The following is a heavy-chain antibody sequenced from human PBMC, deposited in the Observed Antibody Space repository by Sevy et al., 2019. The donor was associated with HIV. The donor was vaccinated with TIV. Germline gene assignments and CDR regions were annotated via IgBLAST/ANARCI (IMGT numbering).Heavy chain of an antibody. CDR2: IKSETDGGTT. J-gene: IGHJ4*02. CDR1: GFTLNKAW. CDR3: SMEDGYNYFDY. Sequence: GGSLRLSCAASGFTLNKAWMNWVRQAPGRGLEWVGRIKSETDGGTTDYAEPVKGRFSISRDDSKNTLYLQMNSLKIEDTAVYYCSMEDGYNYFDYWGQGALVTVSS. D-gene: IGHD5-12*01. V-gene: IGHV3-15*07.